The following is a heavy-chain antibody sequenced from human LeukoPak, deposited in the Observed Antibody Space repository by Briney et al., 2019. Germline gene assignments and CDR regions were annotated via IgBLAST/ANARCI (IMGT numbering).Heavy chain of an antibody. CDR3: ARAPSEIGGYYPEYLRH. Sequence: QSGGSLRLSCAASGFTFSSYWMHWVRQAPGKGLVWVSRIKSDGKTNYADSVKGRFTISRDNAKNTVSLQMNSLRAEDTGVYYCARAPSEIGGYYPEYLRHWGQGTLVTVSS. CDR2: IKSDGKT. J-gene: IGHJ1*01. CDR1: GFTFSSYW. D-gene: IGHD3-22*01. V-gene: IGHV3-74*01.